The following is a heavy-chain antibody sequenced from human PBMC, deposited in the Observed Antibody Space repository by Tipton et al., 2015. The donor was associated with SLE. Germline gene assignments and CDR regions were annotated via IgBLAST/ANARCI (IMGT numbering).Heavy chain of an antibody. V-gene: IGHV1-3*04. Sequence: QVQLVQSGPEVKKPGASVKVSCKASGYTFISYDIHWVRQAPGQRPEWVGWMNTANGNTRPSRNFQGRVTITRDTSASTAYMELSSLTSEDTAVYYCARRIQQEEVFDYWGQGTLVTVSS. CDR2: MNTANGNT. CDR1: GYTFISYD. D-gene: IGHD3-3*02. J-gene: IGHJ4*02. CDR3: ARRIQQEEVFDY.